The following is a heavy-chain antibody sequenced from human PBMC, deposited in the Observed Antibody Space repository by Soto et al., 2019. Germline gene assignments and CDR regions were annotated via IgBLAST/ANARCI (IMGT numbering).Heavy chain of an antibody. D-gene: IGHD2-15*01. Sequence: QVQLVQSGAEVKKPGSSVKVSCKASGGTFSSYAISWVRQAPGQGLEWMGGIIPIFGTANYAQKFQGRVTITADESTSTASMELSSLRSEDTAVYYWERVVVVAATPTNWFDPWGQGTLVTVSS. CDR1: GGTFSSYA. CDR3: ERVVVVAATPTNWFDP. J-gene: IGHJ5*02. V-gene: IGHV1-69*01. CDR2: IIPIFGTA.